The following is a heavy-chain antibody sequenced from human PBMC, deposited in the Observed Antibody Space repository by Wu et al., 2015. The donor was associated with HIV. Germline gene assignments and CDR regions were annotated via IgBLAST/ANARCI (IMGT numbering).Heavy chain of an antibody. V-gene: IGHV1-69*15. CDR1: GDGFTSYA. Sequence: QVHLVQFGGEVKKPGSSVKVTCKASGDGFTSYAVSWVRQAPGQGLEWMGRIIPISGTTDYAQKFQDRITITADESTRTTYMALSSLTYEDTAVYFCARELLWGEDFWGQGTRVTVSS. J-gene: IGHJ4*02. CDR2: IIPISGTT. CDR3: ARELLWGEDF. D-gene: IGHD2-21*01.